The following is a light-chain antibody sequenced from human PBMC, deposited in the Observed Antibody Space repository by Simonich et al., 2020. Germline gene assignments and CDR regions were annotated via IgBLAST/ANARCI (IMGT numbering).Light chain of an antibody. Sequence: QSVLTQPPSVSGAPGQRVTISCTGSSSNIGAGYDVHWYQQLPGTATKLLIYGNSNRPAGVPDRFSGSKSGTSASLAISGLRSEDEADYYCAAWDDSLSGVVFGGGTKLTVL. CDR3: AAWDDSLSGVV. CDR2: GNS. V-gene: IGLV1-40*01. CDR1: SSNIGAGYD. J-gene: IGLJ2*01.